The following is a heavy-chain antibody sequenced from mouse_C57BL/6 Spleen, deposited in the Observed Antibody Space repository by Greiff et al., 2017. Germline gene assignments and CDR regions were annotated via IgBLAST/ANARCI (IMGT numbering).Heavy chain of an antibody. CDR3: ARVEGNYGYFDV. CDR2: INYDGSST. J-gene: IGHJ1*03. CDR1: GFTFSDYY. D-gene: IGHD2-1*01. Sequence: EVQVVESEGGLVQPGSSMKLSCTASGFTFSDYYMAWVRQVPEKGLEWVANINYDGSSTYYLDSLKSRFIISRDNAKNILYLQMSSLKSEDTDTYFCARVEGNYGYFDVWGTGTTVTVSS. V-gene: IGHV5-16*01.